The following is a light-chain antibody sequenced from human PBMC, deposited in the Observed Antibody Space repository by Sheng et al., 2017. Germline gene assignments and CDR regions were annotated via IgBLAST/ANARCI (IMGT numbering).Light chain of an antibody. CDR2: DDS. J-gene: IGLJ2*01. CDR1: NIGSKS. V-gene: IGLV3-21*02. Sequence: SYELTQPPSVSVAPGQTARITCGGNNIGSKSVHWYQQKPGQAPVVVVYDDSDRPSGIPERFSGSNSGNTATLTISRVEVGDEADYYCQVCDSTSDHHVVFGGGTKLTVL. CDR3: QVCDSTSDHHVV.